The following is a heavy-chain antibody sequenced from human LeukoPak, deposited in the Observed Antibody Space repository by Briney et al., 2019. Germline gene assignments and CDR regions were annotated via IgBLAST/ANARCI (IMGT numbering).Heavy chain of an antibody. CDR2: IYSGGTT. CDR1: GLTVSSNC. CDR3: ASLFLSNSFGSGSYPDY. D-gene: IGHD3-10*01. V-gene: IGHV3-66*01. Sequence: GGSLRLSCTASGLTVSSNCMTWVRQAPGKGLEWVSLIYSGGTTYYTDSLKGGFTISRDDSKSTLYLQMTSLRAEDTAVYYCASLFLSNSFGSGSYPDYWGQGTLVTVSS. J-gene: IGHJ4*02.